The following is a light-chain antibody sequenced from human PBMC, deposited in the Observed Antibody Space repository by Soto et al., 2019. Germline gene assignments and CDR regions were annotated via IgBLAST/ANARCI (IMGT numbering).Light chain of an antibody. J-gene: IGKJ1*01. Sequence: EIVLTQSPGTLSLSPGERATLSCRASQSVSRTYLAWYQQKPVQAPRLLIYATSNRATGIPDRFSGSGSGTDLTLTISRLEPEDFAVYYCQQYGSSGTFGQGTKVDIK. CDR3: QQYGSSGT. CDR1: QSVSRTY. V-gene: IGKV3-20*01. CDR2: ATS.